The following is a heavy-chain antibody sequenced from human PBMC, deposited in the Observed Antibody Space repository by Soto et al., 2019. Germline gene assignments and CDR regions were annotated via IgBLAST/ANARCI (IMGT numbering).Heavy chain of an antibody. CDR2: ISAYNGNT. Sequence: QVQLVQSGAEVKKPGASVKVSCKASGYTFTSYGISWVRQAPGQGLEWMGWISAYNGNTNYAQKLQGRVTMTTDTSTSTAYRELRSLRSDDTAVYYCARDAPTVTPERDFDYWGQGTLVTVSS. D-gene: IGHD4-17*01. CDR3: ARDAPTVTPERDFDY. J-gene: IGHJ4*02. CDR1: GYTFTSYG. V-gene: IGHV1-18*01.